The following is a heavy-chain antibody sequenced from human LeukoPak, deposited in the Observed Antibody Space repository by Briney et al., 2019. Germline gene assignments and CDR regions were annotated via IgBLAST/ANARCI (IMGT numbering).Heavy chain of an antibody. CDR2: IYYSGIT. CDR3: ARGDCSSSSCSGFYGMDV. D-gene: IGHD2-2*01. Sequence: SETLSLTCTVSVASISSSNYYWGWVRQPPGKGLEWIGSIYYSGITYYNPSLRSRVTMSVDTSKNQFSLKLSSVTAADTAVYYCARGDCSSSSCSGFYGMDVWGQGTTVTVSS. CDR1: VASISSSNYY. J-gene: IGHJ6*02. V-gene: IGHV4-39*07.